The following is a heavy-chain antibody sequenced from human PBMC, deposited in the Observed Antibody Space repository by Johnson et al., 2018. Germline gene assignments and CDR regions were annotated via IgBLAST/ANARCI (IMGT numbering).Heavy chain of an antibody. CDR2: IGTAGDT. CDR1: GFTFDDYA. J-gene: IGHJ1*01. Sequence: VQLVESGGGLVQPGRSLRLSCAASGFTFDDYAMHWVRQATGKGLEWVSAIGTAGDTYYPGSVKGRFTISRENAKNSLYLQMNSLRAGDTAVYYCARGGRGVVGFQHWGQGTLVTVSS. CDR3: ARGGRGVVGFQH. V-gene: IGHV3-13*01. D-gene: IGHD3-10*01.